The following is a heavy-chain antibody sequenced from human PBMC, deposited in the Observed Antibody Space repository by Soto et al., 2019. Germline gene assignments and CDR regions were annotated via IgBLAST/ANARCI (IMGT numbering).Heavy chain of an antibody. J-gene: IGHJ6*02. CDR3: AKTRGAMIYAISVYGMDV. CDR2: ISGLGGST. D-gene: IGHD2-8*01. V-gene: IGHV3-23*01. Sequence: WVLLRLSCGVSGFTFSDYAMTWVRQAPGKGLEWVSSISGLGGSTYFPDSVKGRFTISRDNSKNMLYLQINSLRAEDTAVYYCAKTRGAMIYAISVYGMDVWGQGTTVTVSS. CDR1: GFTFSDYA.